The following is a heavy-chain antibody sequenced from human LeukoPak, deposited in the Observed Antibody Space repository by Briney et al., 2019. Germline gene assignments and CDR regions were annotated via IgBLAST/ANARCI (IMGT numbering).Heavy chain of an antibody. CDR2: IYYTET. CDR3: ATRKLGNDY. V-gene: IGHV4-59*02. D-gene: IGHD7-27*01. Sequence: SETLSLTCTVSGGSVSNYYWSWIRQSPGKGLEWIGYIYYTETSYNPSLKSRVTISADTSKNQFSLKLYSVTAADTAVYYCATRKLGNDYWGQGTLDTVSS. CDR1: GGSVSNYY. J-gene: IGHJ4*02.